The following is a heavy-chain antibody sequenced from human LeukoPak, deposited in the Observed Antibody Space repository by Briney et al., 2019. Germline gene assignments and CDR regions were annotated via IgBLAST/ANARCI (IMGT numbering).Heavy chain of an antibody. CDR2: ISWNSGSI. CDR1: GFTFDDYA. V-gene: IGHV3-9*01. CDR3: AKDMGLGIAARTIDY. Sequence: GGSLRLSCAASGFTFDDYAMHWARQAPGKGLEWVSGISWNSGSIGYADSVKGRFTISRDNAKNSLYLQMNSLRAEDTALYYCAKDMGLGIAARTIDYWGQGTLVTVSS. D-gene: IGHD6-6*01. J-gene: IGHJ4*02.